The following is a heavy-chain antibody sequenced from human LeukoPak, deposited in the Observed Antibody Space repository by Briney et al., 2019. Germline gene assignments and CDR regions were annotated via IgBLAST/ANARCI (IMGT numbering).Heavy chain of an antibody. Sequence: ASVKVSCKASGYTFTSYDINWVRQATGQGLEWMGWMNPNSGNTGYAQKFQGRVTITRNTSISTAYMELSSLRSEDTAVYYCARGLGSARPAQNYYYYFYMDVWGKGTTVTVSS. V-gene: IGHV1-8*03. J-gene: IGHJ6*03. CDR2: MNPNSGNT. CDR3: ARGLGSARPAQNYYYYFYMDV. D-gene: IGHD6-6*01. CDR1: GYTFTSYD.